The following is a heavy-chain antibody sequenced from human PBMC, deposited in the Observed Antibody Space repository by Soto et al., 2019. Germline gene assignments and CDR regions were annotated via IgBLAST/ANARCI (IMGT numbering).Heavy chain of an antibody. CDR3: ATEGADTHVYSWRY. V-gene: IGHV3-11*01. CDR1: GFTFSDYY. D-gene: IGHD3-9*01. J-gene: IGHJ4*02. Sequence: PGGSLRLSCAASGFTFSDYYMSWIRQAPGKGLEWVSYISSSGSTIYYADSVKGRFTISRDNAKNSLYLQMNSLRAEDTAVYYCATEGADTHVYSWRYWGQGTLVTVSS. CDR2: ISSSGSTI.